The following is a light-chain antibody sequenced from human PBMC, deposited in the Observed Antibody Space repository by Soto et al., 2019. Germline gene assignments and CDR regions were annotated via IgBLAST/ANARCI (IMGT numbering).Light chain of an antibody. CDR3: SSYTSSSTRV. CDR2: EVS. V-gene: IGLV2-14*01. J-gene: IGLJ3*02. Sequence: QSALTKPASVSGSPGQSITISCTGTSSDVGGYNYVSWYQQHPGKAPKLMIYEVSNRPSGVSNRFSGSKSGNTASLTISVLQAEDEADYYCSSYTSSSTRVFGGGTKVTVL. CDR1: SSDVGGYNY.